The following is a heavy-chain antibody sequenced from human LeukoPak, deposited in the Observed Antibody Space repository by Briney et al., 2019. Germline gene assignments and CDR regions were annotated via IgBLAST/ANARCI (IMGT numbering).Heavy chain of an antibody. D-gene: IGHD1-26*01. CDR2: IYYSGST. CDR1: GGSISSYY. Sequence: PSETLSLTCTVSGGSISSYYWSWIRQPPGKGLEWIGYIYYSGSTNYNPSLKSRVTISVDTSKNQFSLKLSSVTAADTAVYYCARAPRTYSGSYGSAFDIWGQGTMVTVSS. J-gene: IGHJ3*02. CDR3: ARAPRTYSGSYGSAFDI. V-gene: IGHV4-59*12.